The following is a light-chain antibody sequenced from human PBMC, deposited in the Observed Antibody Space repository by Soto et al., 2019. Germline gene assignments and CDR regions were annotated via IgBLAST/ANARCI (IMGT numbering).Light chain of an antibody. CDR2: GAS. J-gene: IGKJ1*01. CDR1: QSVNSH. Sequence: ETVMTQSPATLSVSPGERVTLSCRASQSVNSHLAWYQQKPGQAPRLLVYGASTRATGIPARFSGSGAGTDFTLTITSLQSEDFGVYFCQQYKDWPTTFGQGTKVDNK. V-gene: IGKV3-15*01. CDR3: QQYKDWPTT.